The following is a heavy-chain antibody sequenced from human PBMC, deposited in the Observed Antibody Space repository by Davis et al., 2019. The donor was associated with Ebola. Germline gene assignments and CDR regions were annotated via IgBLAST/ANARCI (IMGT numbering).Heavy chain of an antibody. V-gene: IGHV3-11*04. CDR1: GFTFSDYY. CDR3: ARAFESGYSYGYTPLDY. D-gene: IGHD5-18*01. CDR2: ISSSGSTI. Sequence: PGGSLRLSCAASGFTFSDYYMSWIRQAPGKWLEWVSYISSSGSTIYYADSVKGRFTISRDNAKNSLYLQMNSLRAEDTAVYYCARAFESGYSYGYTPLDYWGQGTLVTVSS. J-gene: IGHJ4*02.